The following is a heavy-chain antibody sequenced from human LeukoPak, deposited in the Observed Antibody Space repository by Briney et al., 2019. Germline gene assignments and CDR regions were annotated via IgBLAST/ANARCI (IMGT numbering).Heavy chain of an antibody. CDR1: GGSFSGYY. J-gene: IGHJ6*02. V-gene: IGHV4-34*01. CDR3: ARDPDYYYGMDV. Sequence: SETLSLTCAVYGGSFSGYYWSWIRQPPGKGLEWIGEINHSGSTNYNPSLKSRVTISVDTSNNQFSLKLSSVTAADTAVYYCARDPDYYYGMDVWGQGTTVTVSS. CDR2: INHSGST.